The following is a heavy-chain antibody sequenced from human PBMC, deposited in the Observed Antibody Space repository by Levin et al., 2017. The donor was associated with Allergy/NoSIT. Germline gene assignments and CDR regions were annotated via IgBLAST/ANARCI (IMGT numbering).Heavy chain of an antibody. CDR3: ARQLGNFWSGYNYFDY. CDR2: ISSSGSTI. Sequence: GGSLRLSCAASGFTFSSYEMNWVRQAPGKGLEWVSYISSSGSTIYYADSVKGRFTISRDNAKNSLYLQMNSLRAEDTAVYYCARQLGNFWSGYNYFDYWGQRTLVTVSS. V-gene: IGHV3-48*03. D-gene: IGHD3-3*01. J-gene: IGHJ4*02. CDR1: GFTFSSYE.